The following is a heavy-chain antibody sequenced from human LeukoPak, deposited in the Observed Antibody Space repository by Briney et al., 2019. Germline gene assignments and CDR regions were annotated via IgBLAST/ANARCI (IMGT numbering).Heavy chain of an antibody. D-gene: IGHD3-22*01. V-gene: IGHV3-15*01. CDR3: TTGPQYYYDSSGYYG. CDR2: IKSKTHGCTT. J-gene: IGHJ4*02. CDR1: TFTFSNAW. Sequence: PAGSLRLSCAASTFTFSNAWMSWVRQAPGKGLEWVGRIKSKTHGCTTNYAAPVKGRFTLSRDASKHTMYMQMNRLQTEDPAVYYCTTGPQYYYDSSGYYGWGQGTLVTVSS.